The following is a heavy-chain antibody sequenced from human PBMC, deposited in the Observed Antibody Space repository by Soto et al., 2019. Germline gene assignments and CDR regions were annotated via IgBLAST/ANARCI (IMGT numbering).Heavy chain of an antibody. Sequence: ASETLSLTCTFSVGSIISYYWSWIRQPPGKGLEWIGYIYYSGSTNYNPSLKSRVTISVDTSKNQFSLKLSSVTAADTAVYYCASAFSGYYYTDAFDIWGQGTMVTVSS. D-gene: IGHD3-22*01. V-gene: IGHV4-59*01. CDR2: IYYSGST. CDR3: ASAFSGYYYTDAFDI. CDR1: VGSIISYY. J-gene: IGHJ3*02.